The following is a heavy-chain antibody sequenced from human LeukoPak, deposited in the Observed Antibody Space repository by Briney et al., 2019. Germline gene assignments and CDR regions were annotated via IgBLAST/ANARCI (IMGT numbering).Heavy chain of an antibody. CDR2: ISGSGGST. V-gene: IGHV3-23*01. J-gene: IGHJ4*02. D-gene: IGHD3-22*01. CDR3: AKDLGSGGDSSGYYSYFDY. CDR1: GFTFSSYA. Sequence: GGSLRLSWAASGFTFSSYAMSWVQQAPREGLEWVLAISGSGGSTYYADSVKGRFTISRDNSKNTLYLQMTSLRAEDTAVYYCAKDLGSGGDSSGYYSYFDYWGQGTLVTVSS.